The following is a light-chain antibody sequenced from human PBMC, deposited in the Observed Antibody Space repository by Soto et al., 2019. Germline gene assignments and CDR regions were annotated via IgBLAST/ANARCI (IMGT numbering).Light chain of an antibody. CDR1: QSIDRS. J-gene: IGKJ5*01. V-gene: IGKV1D-13*01. CDR3: QQLHDYPIT. CDR2: AAS. Sequence: AILLTQSPSSLSASVGDRVTITCRASQSIDRSCSWYRHKPGKAAKLLIYAASSLQSGVPSRFSGSGSGTDFTLTIISLQPEDFATYYCQQLHDYPITFGQGTRLEIK.